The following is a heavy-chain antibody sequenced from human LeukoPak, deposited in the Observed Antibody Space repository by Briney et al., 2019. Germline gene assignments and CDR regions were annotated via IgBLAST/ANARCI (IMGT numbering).Heavy chain of an antibody. Sequence: GGSLRLSCVASGFTFTSYWMSWVRQAPGKGLEWVANIKQDGSEKYYLDSLEGRFTISRDNAKNSVYLQINRLRAEDTAVYYCARFRRWLQLPYFDYWGQGTLVTVSS. CDR3: ARFRRWLQLPYFDY. CDR1: GFTFTSYW. CDR2: IKQDGSEK. D-gene: IGHD5-24*01. J-gene: IGHJ4*02. V-gene: IGHV3-7*03.